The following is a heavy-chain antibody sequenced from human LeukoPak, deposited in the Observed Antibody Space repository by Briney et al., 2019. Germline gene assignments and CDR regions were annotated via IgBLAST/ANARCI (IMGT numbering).Heavy chain of an antibody. Sequence: PSQTLSLTCTVSGGSISSGDYYWRWIPQPPGKGLGGFGYIYYSGSTYYNPSLKSRVTISVDTSKNQFSLKLSSVTAADTAVYYCARGYTAMVTNWFDHWGQGTLVTVSS. J-gene: IGHJ5*02. CDR2: IYYSGST. CDR3: ARGYTAMVTNWFDH. V-gene: IGHV4-30-4*08. D-gene: IGHD5-18*01. CDR1: GGSISSGDYY.